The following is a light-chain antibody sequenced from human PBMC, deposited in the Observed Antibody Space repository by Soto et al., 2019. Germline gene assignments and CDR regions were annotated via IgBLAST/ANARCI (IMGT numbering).Light chain of an antibody. V-gene: IGKV4-1*01. Sequence: DIVMTQSPDSLAVSLGERATINCKSSQSVLYSSNNKNYLAWYQQKPGQPPKLLIYWASTRESGVPDRFSGSGSGTDFTLTISSLQAEDVATYYCQHYDEYPWTFGQGTKVEIK. CDR1: QSVLYSSNNKNY. CDR2: WAS. J-gene: IGKJ1*01. CDR3: QHYDEYPWT.